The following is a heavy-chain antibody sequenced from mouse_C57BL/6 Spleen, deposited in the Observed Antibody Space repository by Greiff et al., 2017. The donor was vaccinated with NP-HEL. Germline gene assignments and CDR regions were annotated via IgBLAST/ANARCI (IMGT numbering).Heavy chain of an antibody. CDR3: ARVLITTVVSYWYFEV. V-gene: IGHV1-53*01. Sequence: VQLQQSGTELVKPGASVKLSCKASGYTFTSYWMHWVKQRPGQGLEWIGNINPSNGGTNYNEKFKSKATLTVDKASSTAYMQLSSLTSEDSAVYYCARVLITTVVSYWYFEVWGTGTTVTVSS. D-gene: IGHD1-1*01. CDR2: INPSNGGT. CDR1: GYTFTSYW. J-gene: IGHJ1*03.